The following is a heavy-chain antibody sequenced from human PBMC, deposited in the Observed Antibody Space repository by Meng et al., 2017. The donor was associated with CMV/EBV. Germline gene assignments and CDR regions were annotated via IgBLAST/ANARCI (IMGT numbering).Heavy chain of an antibody. D-gene: IGHD5-12*01. Sequence: SVKVSCKASGGTFSSYTISWVRQAPGQGLEWMGRITPILGITDYAQKFQGRVTITADKSTTTSYMELSSLRSDDTAVYYCARSGFTGYDFVSSLMTWWGQGTLVTVSS. CDR1: GGTFSSYT. CDR3: ARSGFTGYDFVSSLMTW. J-gene: IGHJ4*02. V-gene: IGHV1-69*02. CDR2: ITPILGIT.